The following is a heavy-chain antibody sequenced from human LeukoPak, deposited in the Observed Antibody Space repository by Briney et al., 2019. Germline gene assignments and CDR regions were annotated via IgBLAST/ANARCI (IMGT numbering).Heavy chain of an antibody. CDR3: ARVVDCSGDSSYSGWFDP. Sequence: SSETLSLTCAVYGGSFSGYYWSWIRQPPGKGLEWIGEINHSGSTNYNPSLKSRVTISVDTSKNQFSLKLSSVTAADTAVYYCARVVDCSGDSSYSGWFDPWGQGTLVTVSS. D-gene: IGHD2-15*01. J-gene: IGHJ5*02. CDR1: GGSFSGYY. V-gene: IGHV4-34*01. CDR2: INHSGST.